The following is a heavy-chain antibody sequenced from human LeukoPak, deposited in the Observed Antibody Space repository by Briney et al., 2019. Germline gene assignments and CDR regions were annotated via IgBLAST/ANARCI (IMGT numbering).Heavy chain of an antibody. Sequence: GRSLRLYCAASGFTFSSYAMPWVRQAPGKGLEWVAVISYDGSNKYYADSVKGRFTISRDNSKNTLYLQMNSLRAEDTAVYYCASTVVTPDDAFDIWGQGTMVTVSS. J-gene: IGHJ3*02. CDR3: ASTVVTPDDAFDI. CDR2: ISYDGSNK. V-gene: IGHV3-30-3*01. D-gene: IGHD4-23*01. CDR1: GFTFSSYA.